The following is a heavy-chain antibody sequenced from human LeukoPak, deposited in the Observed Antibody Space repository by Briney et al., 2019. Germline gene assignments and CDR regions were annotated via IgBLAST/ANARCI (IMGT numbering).Heavy chain of an antibody. D-gene: IGHD5-18*01. V-gene: IGHV3-7*05. J-gene: IGHJ4*02. CDR2: MNQDGSEK. Sequence: SGGSLRLSCAASGFTFGDQWMTWVRQAPGKGLEWVASMNQDGSEKRYVDSVKGRFTISRDNAKNSLFLQMNSLRAEGTAVYYCARGGFNYGYWGQGTLVTVSS. CDR1: GFTFGDQW. CDR3: ARGGFNYGY.